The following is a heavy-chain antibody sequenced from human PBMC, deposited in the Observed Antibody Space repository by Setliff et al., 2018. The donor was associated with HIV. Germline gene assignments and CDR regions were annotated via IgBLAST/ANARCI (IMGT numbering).Heavy chain of an antibody. CDR1: DVTPSNYA. Sequence: ASVKVSCKVSDVTPSNYALNWVRQAPGQGLEWMGAIIPVFATANYAQKFQGRGTITADESTLTAYMELSSLTSEDTAVYFCARGTGSYSYFDSWGLGTLVTVSS. CDR3: ARGTGSYSYFDS. CDR2: IIPVFATA. V-gene: IGHV1-69*13. J-gene: IGHJ4*02. D-gene: IGHD1-26*01.